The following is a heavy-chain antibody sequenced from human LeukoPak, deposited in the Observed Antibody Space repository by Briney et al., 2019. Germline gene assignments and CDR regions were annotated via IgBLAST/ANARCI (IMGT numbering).Heavy chain of an antibody. CDR1: GYTLTELS. CDR3: ATYPYDYVWGSYRSHYFDY. Sequence: ASVTVSCKVSGYTLTELSMHWVRQAPGKGLEWMEGLDPEDGETIYAQKFQRRVPMTEDTSTDTAYMELSSLRSEDTAVYYCATYPYDYVWGSYRSHYFDYWGQGTLVTVSS. CDR2: LDPEDGET. J-gene: IGHJ4*02. V-gene: IGHV1-24*01. D-gene: IGHD3-16*02.